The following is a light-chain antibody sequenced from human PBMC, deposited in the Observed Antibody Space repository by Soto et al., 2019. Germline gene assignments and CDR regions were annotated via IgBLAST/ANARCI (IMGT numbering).Light chain of an antibody. Sequence: DIQMTQSPSTLSASVGDRVTITFRASQSINSWLAWYQQKPGKAPNLLIYKASSLESGVPSRFSGSGSGTEFTLTISSLQPDDFATYYCQQYDSYSWTFGQGTKVEIK. J-gene: IGKJ1*01. CDR2: KAS. CDR1: QSINSW. CDR3: QQYDSYSWT. V-gene: IGKV1-5*03.